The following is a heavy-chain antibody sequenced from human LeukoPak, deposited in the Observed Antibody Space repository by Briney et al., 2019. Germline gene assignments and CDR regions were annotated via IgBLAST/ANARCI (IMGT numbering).Heavy chain of an antibody. D-gene: IGHD4-17*01. CDR2: ISWNSGSL. Sequence: PGRSLRLSCAASGFTFDDYAMHWVRQAPGKGLEWVSGISWNSGSLGYADSVKGRFTISRDNAKNSLYLQMNSLRAEDTALYYCAKSVTTVTTKGHFDYWGQGTLVTVSS. J-gene: IGHJ4*02. V-gene: IGHV3-9*01. CDR1: GFTFDDYA. CDR3: AKSVTTVTTKGHFDY.